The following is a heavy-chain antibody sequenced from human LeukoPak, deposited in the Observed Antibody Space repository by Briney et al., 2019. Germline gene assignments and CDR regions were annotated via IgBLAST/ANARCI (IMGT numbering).Heavy chain of an antibody. J-gene: IGHJ6*03. CDR3: ARYQYSSGYMDV. V-gene: IGHV3-21*01. D-gene: IGHD5-18*01. CDR2: ISSSSSYI. Sequence: GGSLRLSCAASGFTFSSYSMNWVRQAPGKGVEWVSSISSSSSYIYYADSVKGRFTISRDNAKNSLYLQMNSLRDEDTAVYYCARYQYSSGYMDVWGKGTTVTVSS. CDR1: GFTFSSYS.